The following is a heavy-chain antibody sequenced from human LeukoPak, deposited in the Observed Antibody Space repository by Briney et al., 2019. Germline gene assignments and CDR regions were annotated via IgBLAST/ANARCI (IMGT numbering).Heavy chain of an antibody. J-gene: IGHJ4*02. CDR3: TRLEWEHTPDY. Sequence: HPGGSLRLSCAASGFTFSDYYMSWIRQAPGKGLEWVGFIRSKAYGGTTEYAASVKGRFTISRDDSKSIAYLQMNSLKTEDTAVYYCTRLEWEHTPDYWGQGTLVTVSS. V-gene: IGHV3-49*03. CDR2: IRSKAYGGTT. CDR1: GFTFSDYY. D-gene: IGHD1-26*01.